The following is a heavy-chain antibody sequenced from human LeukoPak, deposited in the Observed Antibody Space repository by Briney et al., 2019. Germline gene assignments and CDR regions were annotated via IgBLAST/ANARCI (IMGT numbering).Heavy chain of an antibody. J-gene: IGHJ4*02. CDR3: AKSVKSGIAAAGTFFDS. D-gene: IGHD6-13*01. V-gene: IGHV3-23*01. CDR1: GFTFSSYA. CDR2: ISGSGGST. Sequence: PGGSLRLSCATSGFTFSSYAMSWVRQAPGKGLEWVSAISGSGGSTYYAESVKGRFTISRDNSKNTLYVQMNSLRAEDTAVYYCAKSVKSGIAAAGTFFDSWGQGTLVTVSP.